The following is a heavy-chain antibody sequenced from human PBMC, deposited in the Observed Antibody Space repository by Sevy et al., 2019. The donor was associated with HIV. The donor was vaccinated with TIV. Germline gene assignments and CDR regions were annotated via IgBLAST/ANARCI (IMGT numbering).Heavy chain of an antibody. CDR1: GFTFSSYE. CDR3: ATLSSPMPNSGWYDFFDH. Sequence: GGSLRLSCEASGFTFSSYEMNWVRQAPGKGLEWVANIKQDGSDKNYMDSVKGRFTISRDNAKNSLYLQMSSLRAEDTAVYYCATLSSPMPNSGWYDFFDHWGQGTLVTVSS. CDR2: IKQDGSDK. D-gene: IGHD6-19*01. V-gene: IGHV3-7*01. J-gene: IGHJ4*02.